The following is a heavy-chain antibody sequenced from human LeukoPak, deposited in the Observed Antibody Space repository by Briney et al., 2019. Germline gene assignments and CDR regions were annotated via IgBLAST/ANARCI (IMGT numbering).Heavy chain of an antibody. V-gene: IGHV1-18*01. CDR1: GYTFTSYG. Sequence: ASVKVSCKTSGYTFTSYGISWVRQAPGQGLEWMGWISAYNGNTHYAQKLQGRATMSTDTSTSTAYMELRSLRSDDTAVYYCARDRGAYFSETLDFWGQGTLVTVSS. CDR3: ARDRGAYFSETLDF. J-gene: IGHJ4*02. D-gene: IGHD1-26*01. CDR2: ISAYNGNT.